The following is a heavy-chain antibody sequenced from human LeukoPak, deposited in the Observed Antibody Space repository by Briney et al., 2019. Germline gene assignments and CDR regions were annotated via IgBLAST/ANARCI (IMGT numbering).Heavy chain of an antibody. CDR3: ARGATVVTASYYYYYYMDV. V-gene: IGHV4-59*01. CDR2: IYYSGST. J-gene: IGHJ6*03. D-gene: IGHD2-21*02. CDR1: GFTFSDYY. Sequence: GSLRLSCAASGFTFSDYYMSWVRQAPGKGLEWIGYIYYSGSTNYNPSLKSRVTISVDTSKNQFSLKLSSVTAADTAVYYCARGATVVTASYYYYYYMDVWGKGTTVTVSS.